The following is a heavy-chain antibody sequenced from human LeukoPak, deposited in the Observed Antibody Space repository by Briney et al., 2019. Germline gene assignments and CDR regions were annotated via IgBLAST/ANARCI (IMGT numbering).Heavy chain of an antibody. CDR2: INHSGMT. J-gene: IGHJ5*02. D-gene: IGHD3-10*02. Sequence: SETLSLTCAVYGGSFSGYYWSWIRQPPGKGLEWIGEINHSGMTNYNPSLKSRVSISVDTSKNQFSLKMTSLTAADAAIYYCARFRGDGDYNVNHWGQGALVTVSS. V-gene: IGHV4-34*01. CDR1: GGSFSGYY. CDR3: ARFRGDGDYNVNH.